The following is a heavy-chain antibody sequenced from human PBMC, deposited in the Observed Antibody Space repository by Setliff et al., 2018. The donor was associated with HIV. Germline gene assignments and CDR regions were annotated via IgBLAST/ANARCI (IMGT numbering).Heavy chain of an antibody. CDR3: ARHSDWYGNDAFDI. Sequence: PGGSLRLSCAASGFTFSNYWMHWVRQAPGKGLVWVSRINSDGSSISYADSVKGRFTISRDNAKNTLYLQMNSLRGEDTAVYYCARHSDWYGNDAFDIWGQGTRVTVSS. D-gene: IGHD6-19*01. J-gene: IGHJ3*02. CDR2: INSDGSSI. V-gene: IGHV3-74*01. CDR1: GFTFSNYW.